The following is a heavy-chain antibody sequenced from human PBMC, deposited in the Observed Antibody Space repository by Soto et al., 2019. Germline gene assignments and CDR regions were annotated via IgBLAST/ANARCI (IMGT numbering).Heavy chain of an antibody. D-gene: IGHD6-6*01. CDR1: GFTFSNYA. CDR3: AKAPGSSSSGYYYYGMDV. V-gene: IGHV3-23*01. J-gene: IGHJ6*02. CDR2: ISGSGEST. Sequence: EVQLLESGGGLVQPGGSLRLSCAASGFTFSNYAMSWVRQAPGKGLEWVSSISGSGESTYYADSVKGRFTISRDNSKNTLYLQMDSLRGEDTAVYYCAKAPGSSSSGYYYYGMDVWGQGTTVTVSS.